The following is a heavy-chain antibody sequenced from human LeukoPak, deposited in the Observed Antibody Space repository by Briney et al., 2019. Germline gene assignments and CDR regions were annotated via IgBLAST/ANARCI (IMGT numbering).Heavy chain of an antibody. CDR3: ARHEVAAAGTPASYYYYMDV. J-gene: IGHJ6*03. CDR1: GASVTDYY. D-gene: IGHD6-13*01. CDR2: IHHSGNS. Sequence: SETLSLTCTVSGASVTDYYWSWIRQSPGKGLEWISYIHHSGNSDYNPSLKSRVTMSVDTSKNQFSLKLSSVTAADTAVYYCARHEVAAAGTPASYYYYMDVWGKGTTVTVSS. V-gene: IGHV4-59*08.